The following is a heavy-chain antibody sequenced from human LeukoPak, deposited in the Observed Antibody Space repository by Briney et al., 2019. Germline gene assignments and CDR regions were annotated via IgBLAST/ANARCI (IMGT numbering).Heavy chain of an antibody. J-gene: IGHJ6*03. Sequence: PSRTLSLTCTVSGGSISSGHYYWTWIRQHPGKGLEWIGYIYYRGNTYSNPSLTGRLTISVDTSKNQFSLRLSSVTAADTAVYHCARSSVTADDFYYYYMDVWGKGTTVTVSS. CDR3: ARSSVTADDFYYYYMDV. V-gene: IGHV4-31*03. D-gene: IGHD1-20*01. CDR1: GGSISSGHYY. CDR2: IYYRGNT.